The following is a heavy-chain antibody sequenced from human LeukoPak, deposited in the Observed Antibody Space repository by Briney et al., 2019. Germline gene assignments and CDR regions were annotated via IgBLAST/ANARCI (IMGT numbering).Heavy chain of an antibody. CDR3: AKDSGSRGYSYGYADY. J-gene: IGHJ4*02. V-gene: IGHV3-43D*03. CDR2: ISWDGGST. CDR1: GFTFSNHA. Sequence: GGSLRLSCAASGFTFSNHAMHWVRKAPGKGLEWVSLISWDGGSTYYADSVKGRSTISRDNSKNSLYLQMNSLRAEDTALYYCAKDSGSRGYSYGYADYWGQGTLVTVSS. D-gene: IGHD5-18*01.